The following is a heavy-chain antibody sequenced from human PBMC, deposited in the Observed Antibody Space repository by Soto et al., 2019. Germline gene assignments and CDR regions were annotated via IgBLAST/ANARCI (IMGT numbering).Heavy chain of an antibody. V-gene: IGHV1-69*02. CDR1: GGTFSSYT. D-gene: IGHD3-3*01. Sequence: SVKVSCKASGGTFSSYTISWVRQAPGQGLEWMGRIIPILGIANYAQKFQGRVTITADKSTSTAYMELSSLRSEDTAVYYCARFLEWLSAFDIWGQGTMVTVSS. CDR3: ARFLEWLSAFDI. CDR2: IIPILGIA. J-gene: IGHJ3*02.